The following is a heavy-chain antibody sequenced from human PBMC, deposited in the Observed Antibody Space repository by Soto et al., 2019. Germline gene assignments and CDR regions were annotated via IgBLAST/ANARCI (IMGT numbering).Heavy chain of an antibody. CDR1: VVTCISYA. CDR2: ITESGGKT. J-gene: IGHJ3*02. CDR3: ETDQHGNKDFDI. V-gene: IGHV3-23*01. Sequence: PGGSXRLSCVSSVVTCISYASILFRQAPGKGLEWVSAITESGGKTYYADSVRGRLTISRENSKNTLYLQMNSLRAEDTDVYYCETDQHGNKDFDIWGPATLV.